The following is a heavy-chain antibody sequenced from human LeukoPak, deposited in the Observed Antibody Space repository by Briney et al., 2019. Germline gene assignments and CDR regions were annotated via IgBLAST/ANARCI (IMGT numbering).Heavy chain of an antibody. CDR1: GFTFSSYA. Sequence: PAGTLRLSCSASGFTFSSYAWHWVRQAPGKGLEYVSTISSSGGSTYYADSVKGRFTISRDNSKNTLYLQMSSLRAEDTAVYYCVKRPYCGGDCYYFDYWGQGTLVTVSS. D-gene: IGHD2-21*02. CDR2: ISSSGGST. CDR3: VKRPYCGGDCYYFDY. J-gene: IGHJ4*02. V-gene: IGHV3-64D*06.